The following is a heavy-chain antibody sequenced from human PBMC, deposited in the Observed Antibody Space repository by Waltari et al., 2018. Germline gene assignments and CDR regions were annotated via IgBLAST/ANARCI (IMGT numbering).Heavy chain of an antibody. V-gene: IGHV3-21*01. CDR2: ISRDSSYI. J-gene: IGHJ4*02. CDR3: ARAPTVTTSFFDF. Sequence: EVLLVESGGGLVKPGGSLRLTCAASGFIFSTYSMNWVRQAPGKGLEWVSSISRDSSYIDYADSVKGQFTVSRDNAKNSLYLQMNSLRAEDTAVYYCARAPTVTTSFFDFWGQGTLVTVSS. D-gene: IGHD4-17*01. CDR1: GFIFSTYS.